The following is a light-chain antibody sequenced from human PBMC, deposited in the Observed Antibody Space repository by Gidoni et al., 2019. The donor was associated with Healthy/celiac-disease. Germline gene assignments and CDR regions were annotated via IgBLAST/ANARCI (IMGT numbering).Light chain of an antibody. CDR3: QQSYSTPLT. V-gene: IGKV1-39*01. CDR2: AAS. Sequence: DIKMTQSPSSLSASVGDRVTITYRASQSISSYLNWYQQKPGKAPKLLIYAASSLQSGVPSRFSGSGSGTYFTLTISSLQPEDFATYYSQQSYSTPLTFGGXTKVEIK. J-gene: IGKJ4*01. CDR1: QSISSY.